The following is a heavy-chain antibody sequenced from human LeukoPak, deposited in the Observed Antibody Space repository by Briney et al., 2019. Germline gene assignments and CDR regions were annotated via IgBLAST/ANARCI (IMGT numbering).Heavy chain of an antibody. Sequence: ASVKASCKASGYTFTSYYMHWVRQAPGQGLEWMGIISPSGGSTSYAQKFQGRVTMTRDTSTSTVYMELSSLRSEDMAVYYCARDKYYYDSSGYYDAFDIWGQGTMVTVSS. D-gene: IGHD3-22*01. CDR1: GYTFTSYY. J-gene: IGHJ3*02. V-gene: IGHV1-46*01. CDR3: ARDKYYYDSSGYYDAFDI. CDR2: ISPSGGST.